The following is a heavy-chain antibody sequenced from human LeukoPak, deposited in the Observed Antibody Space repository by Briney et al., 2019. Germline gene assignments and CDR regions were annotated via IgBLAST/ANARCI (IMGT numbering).Heavy chain of an antibody. Sequence: GRSLRLSCAASGFTFSSYAMHWVRQAPGKGLEWVAVISYDGSNKFYADSVKGRFTISRDNSKNTLYLQMNSLRAEDTAVYYCARVGVDILTGYFSYWGQGTLVTVSS. CDR3: ARVGVDILTGYFSY. CDR1: GFTFSSYA. D-gene: IGHD3-9*01. J-gene: IGHJ4*02. CDR2: ISYDGSNK. V-gene: IGHV3-30-3*01.